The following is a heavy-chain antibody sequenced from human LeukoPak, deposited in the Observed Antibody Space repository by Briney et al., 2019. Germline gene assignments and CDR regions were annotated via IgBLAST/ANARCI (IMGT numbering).Heavy chain of an antibody. CDR3: ARDFIAATGTEY. Sequence: GGSLRLSCAASGFIFSSYSMNWVRQAPGKGLEWVSYISSSSSNIYYADSVKGRFTISRDNAKNSLYLQMNSLRAEDTAVYYCARDFIAATGTEYWGQGTLVTVSS. V-gene: IGHV3-48*04. CDR1: GFIFSSYS. CDR2: ISSSSSNI. J-gene: IGHJ4*02. D-gene: IGHD6-13*01.